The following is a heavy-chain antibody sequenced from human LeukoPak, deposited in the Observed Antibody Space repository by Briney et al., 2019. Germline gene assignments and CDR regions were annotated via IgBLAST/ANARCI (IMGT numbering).Heavy chain of an antibody. Sequence: PSQTLSLTCTVSGCSISSGSYYWSWIRQPAGKGLEWIGRIYTSGSTNYNPSLKSRATISVDTSKNQFSLKLSSVTAADTAVYYCARVTTGGYYNCWGQGTLVTVSS. CDR3: ARVTTGGYYNC. CDR2: IYTSGST. J-gene: IGHJ4*02. V-gene: IGHV4-61*02. D-gene: IGHD3-22*01. CDR1: GCSISSGSYY.